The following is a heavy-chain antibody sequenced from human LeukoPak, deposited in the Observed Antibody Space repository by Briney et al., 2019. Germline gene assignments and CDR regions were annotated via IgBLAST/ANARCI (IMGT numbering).Heavy chain of an antibody. Sequence: GGSLRLSCAASGFTFTTYTMHWVRQAPGKGLERVAVISFDGTNKYYTDSVKGRFTISRDNSNNMLYLQMNSLRAEDSAVYYCVSDWDGYWGQGTLVTVSS. D-gene: IGHD1-26*01. J-gene: IGHJ4*02. V-gene: IGHV3-30*03. CDR2: ISFDGTNK. CDR1: GFTFTTYT. CDR3: VSDWDGY.